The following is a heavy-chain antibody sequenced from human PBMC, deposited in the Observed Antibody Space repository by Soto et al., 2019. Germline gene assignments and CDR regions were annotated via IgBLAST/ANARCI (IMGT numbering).Heavy chain of an antibody. CDR3: AREGGYSYGPAKWGYYYYGMDV. CDR2: ISSSSSTI. V-gene: IGHV3-48*02. CDR1: GFTFSSYS. D-gene: IGHD5-18*01. Sequence: GGSLRLSCAASGFTFSSYSMNWVRQAPGKGLEWVSYISSSSSTIYYADSVKGRFTISRDNAKNSLYLQMNSLRDEDTAVYYCAREGGYSYGPAKWGYYYYGMDVWGQGTTVTVSS. J-gene: IGHJ6*02.